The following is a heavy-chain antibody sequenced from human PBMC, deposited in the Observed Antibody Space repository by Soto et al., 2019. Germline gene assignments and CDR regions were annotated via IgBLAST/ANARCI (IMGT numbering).Heavy chain of an antibody. CDR2: IRGSGGGT. CDR1: GFPFSMFA. V-gene: IGHV3-23*01. D-gene: IGHD3-10*01. Sequence: EVQVLESGGGSVQPGGSLRLSCAASGFPFSMFAMNWVRPAPGKGLEWVSGIRGSGGGTYYADSVKGRLTISRDDSRNMLYLEMNTLRGEDTAVYYCAKASGRVHYGMHVWGQGTTVTVSS. CDR3: AKASGRVHYGMHV. J-gene: IGHJ6*02.